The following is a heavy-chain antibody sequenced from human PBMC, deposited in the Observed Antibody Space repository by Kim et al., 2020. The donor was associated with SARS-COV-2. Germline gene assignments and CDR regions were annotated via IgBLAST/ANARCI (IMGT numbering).Heavy chain of an antibody. D-gene: IGHD3-10*01. CDR3: ARDLHGAYYYGMDV. Sequence: GGSLRLSCAASGFTVSSNYMSWVRQAPGKGLEWVSVIYSGGSTYYADSVKGRFTISRDNSKNTLYLQMNSLRAEDTAVYYCARDLHGAYYYGMDVWGQGTTVTVSS. J-gene: IGHJ6*02. V-gene: IGHV3-53*01. CDR2: IYSGGST. CDR1: GFTVSSNY.